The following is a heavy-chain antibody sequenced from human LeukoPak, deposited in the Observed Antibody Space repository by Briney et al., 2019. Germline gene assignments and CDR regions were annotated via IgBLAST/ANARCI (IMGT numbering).Heavy chain of an antibody. CDR3: AANTAMVFRPYYFDY. CDR1: GYTFTSYG. D-gene: IGHD5-18*01. Sequence: ASVKVSCKASGYTFTSYGISWVRRAPGQGLEWMGWISAYNGNTNYAQKLQGRVTMTTDTSTSTAYMELRSLRSDDTAVYYCAANTAMVFRPYYFDYWGQGTLVTVSS. CDR2: ISAYNGNT. J-gene: IGHJ4*02. V-gene: IGHV1-18*01.